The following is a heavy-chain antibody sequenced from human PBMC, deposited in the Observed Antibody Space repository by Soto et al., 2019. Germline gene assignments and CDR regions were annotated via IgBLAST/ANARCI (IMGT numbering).Heavy chain of an antibody. J-gene: IGHJ6*02. CDR1: GYTFTGYY. CDR2: INPNSGGT. Sequence: ASVKVSCKASGYTFTGYYMHWVRQAPGQGLEWMGWINPNSGGTNYAQKFQGWVTMTRDTSISTAYMWLSRLRSDDTAVYYCARGRGSSSWYGGGYYGMDVWGQGTTVTVSS. V-gene: IGHV1-2*04. CDR3: ARGRGSSSWYGGGYYGMDV. D-gene: IGHD6-13*01.